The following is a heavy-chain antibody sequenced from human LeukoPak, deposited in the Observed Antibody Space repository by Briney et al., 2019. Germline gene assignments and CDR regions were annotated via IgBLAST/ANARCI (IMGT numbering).Heavy chain of an antibody. J-gene: IGHJ5*02. V-gene: IGHV3-7*01. CDR1: GFPFNSQT. CDR3: VRGGAVAGRFEA. CDR2: MKEDGSDE. Sequence: PGGSLRLSCAASGFPFNSQTMSWVRQAPGKGLEWVAKMKEDGSDEKYVDSVRGRFTISRDNAKDSLFLEMNSLRDDDTAVYYCVRGGAVAGRFEAWGQGTQVTVSS. D-gene: IGHD6-19*01.